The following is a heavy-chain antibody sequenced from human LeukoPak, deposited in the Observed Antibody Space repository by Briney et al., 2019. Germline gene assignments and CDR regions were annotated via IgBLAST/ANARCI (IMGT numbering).Heavy chain of an antibody. D-gene: IGHD1-26*01. Sequence: SETLSLTCTVSGGSLSSYYWSWIRQPAGKGLEWIGRIYTSGSTNYNPSLKSRVTMSVDTSKNQFSLKLSSVTAADAAVYYCAGGGSYFSFDYWGQGTLVTVSS. CDR2: IYTSGST. J-gene: IGHJ4*02. CDR1: GGSLSSYY. V-gene: IGHV4-4*07. CDR3: AGGGSYFSFDY.